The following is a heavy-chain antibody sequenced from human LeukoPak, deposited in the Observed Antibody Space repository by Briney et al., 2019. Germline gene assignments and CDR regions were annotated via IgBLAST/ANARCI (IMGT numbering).Heavy chain of an antibody. V-gene: IGHV4-38-2*02. CDR2: IYHSGST. J-gene: IGHJ4*02. D-gene: IGHD3-22*01. CDR3: AREEKGTYYYDSSGYLDY. CDR1: GYSISSGYY. Sequence: SETLSLTCTVSGYSISSGYYWGWIRQPPGKGLEWIGSIYHSGSTYYNPSLKSRVTISVDTSKNQFSLKLSSVTAADTAVYYCAREEKGTYYYDSSGYLDYWGQGTLVTVSS.